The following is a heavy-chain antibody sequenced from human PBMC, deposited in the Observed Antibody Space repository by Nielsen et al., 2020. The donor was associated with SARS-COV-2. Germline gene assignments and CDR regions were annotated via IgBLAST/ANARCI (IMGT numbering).Heavy chain of an antibody. D-gene: IGHD5-12*01. CDR2: IYYSGST. CDR1: GGSISSYY. CDR3: ARLAPYYYYMDV. Sequence: GSLRLSCTVSGGSISSYYWSWIRRPPGKGLEWIGYIYYSGSTNYNPSLKSRVTTSVDTSKNQFSLKLSSVTAADTAVYYCARLAPYYYYMDVWGKGTTVTVSS. V-gene: IGHV4-59*01. J-gene: IGHJ6*03.